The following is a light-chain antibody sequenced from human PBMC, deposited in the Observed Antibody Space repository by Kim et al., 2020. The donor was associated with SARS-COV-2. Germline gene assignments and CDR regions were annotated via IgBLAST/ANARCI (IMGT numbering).Light chain of an antibody. J-gene: IGKJ1*01. V-gene: IGKV3-20*01. Sequence: SPGERATRSRVASQRVSSSDLAWYRQKPGQPPRLLIYGASSRATGIPDRFSGSGSGTDFTLTISRLGPEDFAVYYCQQYGSSPQTFGEGTKVDIK. CDR3: QQYGSSPQT. CDR2: GAS. CDR1: QRVSSSD.